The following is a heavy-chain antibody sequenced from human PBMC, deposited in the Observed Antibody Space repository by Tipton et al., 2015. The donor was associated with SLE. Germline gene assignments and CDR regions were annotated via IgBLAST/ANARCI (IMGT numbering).Heavy chain of an antibody. CDR3: AAASFDY. Sequence: SLRLSCAASGFTFSSYWLHWVRQAPGKGLVWVSRIKSDVSSTSYADFVKGRFIISRDNAKNTLYLQMNSRRAEDTAVYYCAAASFDYSGQGTLVTVSS. CDR1: GFTFSSYW. D-gene: IGHD6-25*01. V-gene: IGHV3-74*01. CDR2: IKSDVSST. J-gene: IGHJ4*02.